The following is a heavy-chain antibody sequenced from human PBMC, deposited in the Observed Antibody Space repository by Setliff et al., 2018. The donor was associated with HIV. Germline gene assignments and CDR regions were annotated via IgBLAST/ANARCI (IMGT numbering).Heavy chain of an antibody. CDR2: TNPDNGAT. CDR1: EYIFTDYY. V-gene: IGHV1-2*06. D-gene: IGHD3-10*02. Sequence: ASVKVSCKTSEYIFTDYYIHWVRQAPGQGLEWMGRTNPDNGATNTAQKFQGRVTMTRDTSIRIAYMELSGLRSDDTALYYCALHYVSLREWFDPWGPGTLVTVS. CDR3: ALHYVSLREWFDP. J-gene: IGHJ5*02.